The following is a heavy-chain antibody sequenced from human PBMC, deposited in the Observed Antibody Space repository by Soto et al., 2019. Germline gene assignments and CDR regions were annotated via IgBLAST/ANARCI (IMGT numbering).Heavy chain of an antibody. J-gene: IGHJ4*02. CDR1: GGSFSGYY. CDR3: ARGQASGGLNDY. V-gene: IGHV4-34*01. D-gene: IGHD2-15*01. CDR2: INHSGST. Sequence: SETLSLTCAVYGGSFSGYYWSWIRQPPGKGLEWIGEINHSGSTNYNPSLKSRVTISVDTSKNHFSLKLSSVTVSVTAVYYCARGQASGGLNDYWGQGTLVTVSS.